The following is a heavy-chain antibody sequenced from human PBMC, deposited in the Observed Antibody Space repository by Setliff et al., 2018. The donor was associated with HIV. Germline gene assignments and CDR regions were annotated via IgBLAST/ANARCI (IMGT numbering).Heavy chain of an antibody. CDR2: IYYSGST. Sequence: SETLSLTCTVSGGSISSYYWSWIRQPPGKGLEWIGSIYYSGSTYYKSSLKSRVTISVDTSKNQFSLKLTSVTAADTAVYYCARKYYFDRSGYQRDWNFDLWGRGTLVTVSS. J-gene: IGHJ2*01. CDR3: ARKYYFDRSGYQRDWNFDL. D-gene: IGHD3-22*01. V-gene: IGHV4-39*07. CDR1: GGSISSYY.